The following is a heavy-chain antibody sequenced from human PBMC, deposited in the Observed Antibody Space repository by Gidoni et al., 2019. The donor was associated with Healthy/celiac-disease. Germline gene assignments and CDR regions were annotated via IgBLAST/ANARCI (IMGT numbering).Heavy chain of an antibody. Sequence: QVQLVQSGAEVKKPGASVKVSCKASGYTFTSYYMHWVRQAPGQGLAWMGIINPSGGSTSYAQKFQGRVTMTRDTSTSTVYMELSSLRSEDTAVYYCARDVTYYDFWSGPYYYYGMDVWGQGTTVTVSS. J-gene: IGHJ6*02. D-gene: IGHD3-3*01. CDR2: INPSGGST. CDR1: GYTFTSYY. CDR3: ARDVTYYDFWSGPYYYYGMDV. V-gene: IGHV1-46*01.